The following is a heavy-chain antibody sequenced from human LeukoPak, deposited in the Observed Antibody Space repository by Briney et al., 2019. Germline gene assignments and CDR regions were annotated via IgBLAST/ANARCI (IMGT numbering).Heavy chain of an antibody. J-gene: IGHJ4*02. CDR2: ITYDGYYK. CDR3: ARDLSPVVRASPMGY. CDR1: GFTFNIYG. D-gene: IGHD3-10*01. V-gene: IGHV3-30*03. Sequence: GGSLRLSCTASGFTFNIYGIHWVRQAPGKGLEWVALITYDGYYKYYSDSVKGRFTISSDTSKNTLYLQMNSLRAEDTAVYYCARDLSPVVRASPMGYWGQGTLVTVSS.